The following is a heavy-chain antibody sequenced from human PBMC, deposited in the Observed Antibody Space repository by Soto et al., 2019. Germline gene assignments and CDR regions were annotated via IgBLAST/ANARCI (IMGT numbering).Heavy chain of an antibody. CDR1: RFTFSIYC. D-gene: IGHD3-10*01. CDR2: ISYDGSNK. J-gene: IGHJ6*02. CDR3: AKGPLVRGHTGYYYGMDV. V-gene: IGHV3-30*18. Sequence: GGSQILSSEAPRFTFSIYCMHLVRQSRGKGLEWVAVISYDGSNKYYADSVKGRFTISRDNSKNTLYLQMNSLRAEDTAVYYCAKGPLVRGHTGYYYGMDVWGQGTTVTVSS.